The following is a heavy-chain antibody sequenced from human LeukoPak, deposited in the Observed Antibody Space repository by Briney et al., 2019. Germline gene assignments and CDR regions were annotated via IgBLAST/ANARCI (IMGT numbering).Heavy chain of an antibody. J-gene: IGHJ4*02. CDR2: ISSSSSYI. CDR3: ARDRIVVVVAATPLFDY. V-gene: IGHV3-21*01. Sequence: GGSLRLSCAASGFTFSSYGMSWVRQAPGKGLEWVSSISSSSSYIYYADSVKGRFTISRDNAKNSLYLQMNSLRAEDTAVYYCARDRIVVVVAATPLFDYWGQGTLVTVSS. CDR1: GFTFSSYG. D-gene: IGHD2-15*01.